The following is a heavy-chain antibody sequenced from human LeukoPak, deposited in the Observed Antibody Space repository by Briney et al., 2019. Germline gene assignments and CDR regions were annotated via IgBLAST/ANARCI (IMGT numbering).Heavy chain of an antibody. Sequence: SVKVSCKASGGTFSSYAISWVRQAPGQGLEWMGGIIPIFGTANYAQKFQGRVTITADESTSTAYMELSSLRSEDTAAYYCAREYYYDSSGSGGFDYWGQGTLVTVSS. CDR3: AREYYYDSSGSGGFDY. CDR1: GGTFSSYA. D-gene: IGHD3-22*01. CDR2: IIPIFGTA. J-gene: IGHJ4*02. V-gene: IGHV1-69*13.